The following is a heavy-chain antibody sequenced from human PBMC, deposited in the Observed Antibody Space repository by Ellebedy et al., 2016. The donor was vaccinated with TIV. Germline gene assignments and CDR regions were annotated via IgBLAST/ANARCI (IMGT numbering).Heavy chain of an antibody. CDR3: ARAGSGWYEFDN. D-gene: IGHD6-19*01. CDR2: ITSIKTNI. Sequence: GESLKISCAASGFTFSSYSMSWVRQAPGKGLEWVSSITSIKTNIYYADSLKGRFTISRYNAKSSLYLQMNSLGAEDTAVYYCARAGSGWYEFDNWGQGTLVTVSS. V-gene: IGHV3-21*01. J-gene: IGHJ4*02. CDR1: GFTFSSYS.